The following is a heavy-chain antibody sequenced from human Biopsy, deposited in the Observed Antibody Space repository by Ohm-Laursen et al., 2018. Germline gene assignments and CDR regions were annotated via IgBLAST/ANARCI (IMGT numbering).Heavy chain of an antibody. Sequence: SLRLSCSASGFTFRNYWMTWVRQAPGKGLEWVANIKQDGSEEYSVDSVKGRFTISRDNAKNSLYLQMNSLRTEDSAFYYCARDTGTMVRGVLYQWGQGTQVTVSS. D-gene: IGHD3-10*01. V-gene: IGHV3-7*03. CDR3: ARDTGTMVRGVLYQ. J-gene: IGHJ4*02. CDR2: IKQDGSEE. CDR1: GFTFRNYW.